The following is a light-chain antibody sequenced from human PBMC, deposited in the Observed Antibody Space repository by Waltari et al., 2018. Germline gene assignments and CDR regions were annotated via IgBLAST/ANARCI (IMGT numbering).Light chain of an antibody. J-gene: IGKJ1*01. CDR2: AAS. CDR1: QSIGRS. V-gene: IGKV3-20*01. CDR3: KHYVRLPAT. Sequence: EIVLTQSPGTLSLSPGERVTLSCRASQSIGRSLAWYQQKPGQAPRLLISAASSRATGIPNRLSGSGSGTDFSLTISRLEPEEFAVYYCKHYVRLPATFGQGTKVEIK.